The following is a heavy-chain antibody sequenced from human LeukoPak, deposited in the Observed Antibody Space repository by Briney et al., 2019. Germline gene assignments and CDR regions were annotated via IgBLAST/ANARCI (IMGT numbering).Heavy chain of an antibody. J-gene: IGHJ4*02. D-gene: IGHD5-12*01. V-gene: IGHV3-53*01. CDR1: GFTFSSYW. CDR2: IYSGGST. Sequence: GGSLRLSCAASGFTFSSYWMSWVRQAPGKGLEWVSVIYSGGSTYYADSVKGRFTISRDNSKNTLYLQMNSLRAEDTAVYYCARGYEWLRFSGDQGTLVTVSS. CDR3: ARGYEWLRFS.